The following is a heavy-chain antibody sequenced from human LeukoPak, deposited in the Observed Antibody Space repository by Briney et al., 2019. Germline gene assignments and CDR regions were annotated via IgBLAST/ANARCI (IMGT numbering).Heavy chain of an antibody. J-gene: IGHJ4*02. CDR2: ISGSGGST. CDR3: AKSPRSGSYFLFDY. CDR1: GFTFSSYA. Sequence: PGGSLRLSCAASGFTFSSYAMSWVRQALGKGLEWVSAISGSGGSTYYADSVKGRFTISRDNSKNTLYLQMNSLRAEDTAVYYCAKSPRSGSYFLFDYWGQGTLVTVSS. V-gene: IGHV3-23*01. D-gene: IGHD1-26*01.